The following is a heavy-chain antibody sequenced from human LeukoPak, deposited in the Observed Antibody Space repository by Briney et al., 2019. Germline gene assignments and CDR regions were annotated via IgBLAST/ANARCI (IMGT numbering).Heavy chain of an antibody. D-gene: IGHD6-19*01. CDR3: ARWGRGAVAGKPYYYYMNV. J-gene: IGHJ6*03. CDR2: IHHSGNT. CDR1: GGSFSDYY. V-gene: IGHV4-34*01. Sequence: TSETLSLTCAVYGGSFSDYYWSWIRQPPGKGLEWIGEIHHSGNTNYNPSLKSRVTLSVDTSNNHFSLKLSSVTAADTAVYYCARWGRGAVAGKPYYYYMNVWGKGTTVTVSS.